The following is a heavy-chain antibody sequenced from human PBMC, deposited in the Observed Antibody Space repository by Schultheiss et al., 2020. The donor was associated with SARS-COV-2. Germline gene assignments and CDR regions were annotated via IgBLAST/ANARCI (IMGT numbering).Heavy chain of an antibody. CDR1: GYTFTGYY. Sequence: GESLKISCKASGYTFTGYYMHWVRQAPGQGLEWMGRINPNSGGTNYAQKFQGRVTMTRDTSISTAYMELSRLRSEDTAVYYCARGLRMAVAGVVTCGMDVWGQGTTVTVSS. CDR3: ARGLRMAVAGVVTCGMDV. D-gene: IGHD6-19*01. J-gene: IGHJ6*02. V-gene: IGHV1-2*06. CDR2: INPNSGGT.